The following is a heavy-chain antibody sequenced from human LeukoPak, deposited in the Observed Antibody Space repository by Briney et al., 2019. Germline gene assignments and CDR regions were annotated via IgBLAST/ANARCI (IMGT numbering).Heavy chain of an antibody. D-gene: IGHD3-10*02. CDR3: AQLGITMIGGF. CDR1: GFTFSSYG. V-gene: IGHV3-30*02. CDR2: IRYDGSQK. Sequence: PGGSLRLSCGASGFTFSSYGTHWVRQAPGKGLEWVAFIRYDGSQKYYADSVKGRFTISRDNSKNTLYLQMNSLRAEGTAVYYCAQLGITMIGGFWGKGTTVTISS. J-gene: IGHJ6*04.